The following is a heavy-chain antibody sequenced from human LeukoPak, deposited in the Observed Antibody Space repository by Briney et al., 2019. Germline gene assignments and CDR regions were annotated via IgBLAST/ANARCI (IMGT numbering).Heavy chain of an antibody. CDR1: GFTFSTYE. V-gene: IGHV3-23*01. CDR3: ARGPEDY. Sequence: QTGGSLRLSCAASGFTFSTYEMNWVRQAPGKGLEWVSVISGSGGITYNADSVKGRFTISRDNSKNTLYLQMNSLRAEDTAVYYCARGPEDYWGQGTLVTVSS. J-gene: IGHJ4*02. CDR2: ISGSGGIT.